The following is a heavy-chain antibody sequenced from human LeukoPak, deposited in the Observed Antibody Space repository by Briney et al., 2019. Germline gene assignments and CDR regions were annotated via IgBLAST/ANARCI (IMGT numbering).Heavy chain of an antibody. V-gene: IGHV4-61*02. CDR2: IYTSGST. J-gene: IGHJ4*02. CDR3: ARESLPVVGPDFDC. CDR1: GGSISSGTYY. Sequence: PSETLSLTCTVSGGSISSGTYYWSWIRQPAGKGLEWIGRIYTSGSTNYNSSLKSRVTISVDTSRNQFSLNLNSVTAADTAVYYCARESLPVVGPDFDCWGQGTLVAVSS. D-gene: IGHD2-2*01.